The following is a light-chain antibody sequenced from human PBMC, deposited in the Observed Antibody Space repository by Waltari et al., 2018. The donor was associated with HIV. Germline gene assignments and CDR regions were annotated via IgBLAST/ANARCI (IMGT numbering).Light chain of an antibody. V-gene: IGLV3-21*04. CDR3: QVWDGNSGHYV. Sequence: SIVLTQPPSVSVAPGKTAVITCGGSNIGAGSVYWYQQKPGQAPVVVMNFDNDRASGIPERFSASSSGNTATLTITRVEAGDEADYYCQVWDGNSGHYVFGTGTEVTV. CDR2: FDN. J-gene: IGLJ1*01. CDR1: NIGAGS.